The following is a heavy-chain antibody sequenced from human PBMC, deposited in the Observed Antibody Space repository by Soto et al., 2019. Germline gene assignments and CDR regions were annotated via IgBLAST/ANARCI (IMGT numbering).Heavy chain of an antibody. D-gene: IGHD3-22*01. Sequence: QVQLVQSGAEVKKPGSSVKVSCKASGGTFSSYAISWVRQAPGQGHEWMGGIIPIFGTANYAQKFQGRVTITAEESTSTAYMELSSLRSEDTAVYYCARGNLDYYDSSGPLAWGQGTLVTVSS. V-gene: IGHV1-69*12. CDR2: IIPIFGTA. J-gene: IGHJ5*02. CDR1: GGTFSSYA. CDR3: ARGNLDYYDSSGPLA.